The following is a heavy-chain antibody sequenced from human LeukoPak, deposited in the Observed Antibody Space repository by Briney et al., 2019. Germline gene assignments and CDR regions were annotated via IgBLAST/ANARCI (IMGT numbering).Heavy chain of an antibody. Sequence: PSETLSLTCTGSGGSISSYYWSWIRQPPGKGLEWIGYIYYSGSTNYNPSLKSRVTISVDTSKNQFSLKLSSVTAADTAVYYCARVKSSGFYFDYWGQGTLVTVSS. CDR1: GGSISSYY. D-gene: IGHD6-19*01. J-gene: IGHJ4*02. CDR3: ARVKSSGFYFDY. CDR2: IYYSGST. V-gene: IGHV4-59*01.